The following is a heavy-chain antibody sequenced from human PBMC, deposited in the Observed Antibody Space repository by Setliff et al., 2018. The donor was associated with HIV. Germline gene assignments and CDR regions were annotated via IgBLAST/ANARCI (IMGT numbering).Heavy chain of an antibody. V-gene: IGHV4-31*03. J-gene: IGHJ3*02. CDR1: GGSISSGGYY. CDR3: ARAFCSSASCYGGGDAFDI. Sequence: SETLSLTCTVSGGSISSGGYYWSWIRQHPGKGLEWIGYIYHSGITYYSPSLKSRLTISVDTSKNQFSLKLRSVTAADTAVYYCARAFCSSASCYGGGDAFDIWGQGTMVTVSS. CDR2: IYHSGIT. D-gene: IGHD2-2*01.